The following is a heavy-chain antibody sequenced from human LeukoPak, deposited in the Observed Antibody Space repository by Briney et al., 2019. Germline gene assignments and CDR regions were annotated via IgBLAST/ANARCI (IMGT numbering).Heavy chain of an antibody. Sequence: ASVKVSCKASGYTFTSYDINWVRQATGQGLEWMGRINPNSGGTNYAQKFQGRVTMTRDTSISTAYMELSRLRSDDTAVYYCARDQDSSGYYDYWGQGTLVTVSS. D-gene: IGHD3-22*01. CDR2: INPNSGGT. CDR3: ARDQDSSGYYDY. CDR1: GYTFTSYD. V-gene: IGHV1-2*06. J-gene: IGHJ4*02.